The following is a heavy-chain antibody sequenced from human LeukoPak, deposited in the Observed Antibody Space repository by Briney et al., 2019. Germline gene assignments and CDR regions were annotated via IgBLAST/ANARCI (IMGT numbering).Heavy chain of an antibody. CDR3: ATYYDSSPFDY. V-gene: IGHV3-48*01. CDR2: ISSSSSTI. CDR1: GFTFSSYE. Sequence: GGSLRLSCAASGFTFSSYEMNWVRQAPGKGLERVSYISSSSSTIYYADSVKGRFTISRDNAKNSLYLQMNSLRAEDTAVYYCATYYDSSPFDYWGQGTLVTVSS. D-gene: IGHD3-22*01. J-gene: IGHJ4*02.